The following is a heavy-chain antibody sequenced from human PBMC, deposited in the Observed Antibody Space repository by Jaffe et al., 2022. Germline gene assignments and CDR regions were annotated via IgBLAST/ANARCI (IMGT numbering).Heavy chain of an antibody. V-gene: IGHV4-61*02. Sequence: QVQLQESGPGLVKPSQTLSLTCTVSGGSISSGSYYWSWIRQPAGKGLEWIGRIYTSGSTNYNPSLKSRVTISVDTSKNQFSLKLSSVTAADTAVYYCARDGYSFSYYYYYMDVWGKGTTVTVSS. D-gene: IGHD2-15*01. CDR3: ARDGYSFSYYYYYMDV. J-gene: IGHJ6*03. CDR1: GGSISSGSYY. CDR2: IYTSGST.